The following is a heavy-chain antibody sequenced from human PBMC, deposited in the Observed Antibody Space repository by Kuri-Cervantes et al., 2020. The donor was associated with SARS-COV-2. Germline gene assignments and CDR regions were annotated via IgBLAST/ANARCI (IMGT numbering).Heavy chain of an antibody. J-gene: IGHJ5*02. V-gene: IGHV4-4*07. D-gene: IGHD2-2*01. Sequence: SETLSLTCIVSGGSISSYYWSWIRQPAGKGLEWIGRIYTSGSTNYNPSLKSRVTMSVDTSKNQFSLELSSVTAADTAVYYCAKDIGVVPAASTLAWFDPWGQGTLVTVSS. CDR3: AKDIGVVPAASTLAWFDP. CDR2: IYTSGST. CDR1: GGSISSYY.